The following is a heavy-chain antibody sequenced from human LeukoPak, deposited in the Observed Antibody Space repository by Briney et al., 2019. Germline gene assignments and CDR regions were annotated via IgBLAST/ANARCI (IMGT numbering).Heavy chain of an antibody. CDR1: GGSISSYY. J-gene: IGHJ5*02. V-gene: IGHV4-34*01. CDR2: INHSGST. Sequence: SETLSLTCTVSGGSISSYYWSWIRQPPGKGLEWIGEINHSGSTNYNPSLKSRVTISVDTSKNQFSLKLSSVTAADTAVYYCARGRPAGRRGWFDPWGQGTLVTVSS. D-gene: IGHD3-16*01. CDR3: ARGRPAGRRGWFDP.